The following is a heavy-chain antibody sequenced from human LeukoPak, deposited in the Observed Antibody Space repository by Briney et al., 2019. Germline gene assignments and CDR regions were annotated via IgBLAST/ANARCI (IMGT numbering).Heavy chain of an antibody. CDR3: SRRXAVAGMTYTFDY. CDR1: GGSISSYY. J-gene: IGHJ4*02. CDR2: IYYSGST. Sequence: PSETLSLTCTVSGGSISSYYWSWIRQPPGKGLEWIGYIYYSGSTNYNPSLNSRVTISVDTSKNQFSLKLNLSTPPGTAWYYCSRRXAVAGMTYTFDYWGQGPLVTVSS. D-gene: IGHD6-19*01. V-gene: IGHV4-59*12.